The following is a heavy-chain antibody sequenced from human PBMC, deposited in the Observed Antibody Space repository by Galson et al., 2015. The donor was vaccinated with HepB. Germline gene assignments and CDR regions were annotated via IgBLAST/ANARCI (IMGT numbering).Heavy chain of an antibody. D-gene: IGHD2-15*01. V-gene: IGHV3-23*01. J-gene: IGHJ4*02. CDR3: AKDGIMVANNPYHFHY. Sequence: CAASGFSFTRYAMTWVRQAPGKGLEWVSSITSSGGNRYYTDSVKGRFTVSRDNSKNTLLLQLNSLRAEDTAMYFCAKDGIMVANNPYHFHYWGQGTLVTVSS. CDR2: ITSSGGNR. CDR1: GFSFTRYA.